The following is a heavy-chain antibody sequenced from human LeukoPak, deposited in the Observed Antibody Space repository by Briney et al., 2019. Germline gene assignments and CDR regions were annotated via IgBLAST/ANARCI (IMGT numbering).Heavy chain of an antibody. Sequence: TGGSLRLSCSASGFNFETYSVAWVRQTPGSGPEWVSTVSSSGSTTYYADSVKGRFTVSRDNSKNTLFLQMSNLRAEDTAIYFCAKLSVEATKYAAFDFWGQGTMATVSS. CDR2: VSSSGSTT. CDR3: AKLSVEATKYAAFDF. D-gene: IGHD5-12*01. CDR1: GFNFETYS. V-gene: IGHV3-23*01. J-gene: IGHJ3*01.